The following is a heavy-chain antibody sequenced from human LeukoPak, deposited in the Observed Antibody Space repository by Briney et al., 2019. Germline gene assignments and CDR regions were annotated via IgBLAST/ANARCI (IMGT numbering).Heavy chain of an antibody. CDR2: IKEDGSEK. V-gene: IGHV3-7*05. J-gene: IGHJ4*02. D-gene: IGHD6-19*01. CDR1: GFTFSSYW. CDR3: AAQFWWAAVAGKVLDY. Sequence: GGSLRLSCAASGFTFSSYWMSWVRQAPGKGLEWVANIKEDGSEKYYVDSVKGRFTISRDNAKNSLYLQMNSLRAEDTAVYYCAAQFWWAAVAGKVLDYWGQGTLVTVSS.